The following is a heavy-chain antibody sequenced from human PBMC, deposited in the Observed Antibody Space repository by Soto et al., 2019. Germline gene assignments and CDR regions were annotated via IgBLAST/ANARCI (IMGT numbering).Heavy chain of an antibody. Sequence: SETLSLTCTVSGGSVSSGSYYWSWIRQPPGKGLEWIGYIYYSGSTNYNPSLKSRVTISVDTSKNQFSLKLSSVTAADTAVYYCARDTQYYYDSSGYDAFDIWGQGTMVTVSS. CDR3: ARDTQYYYDSSGYDAFDI. D-gene: IGHD3-22*01. CDR2: IYYSGST. CDR1: GGSVSSGSYY. J-gene: IGHJ3*02. V-gene: IGHV4-61*01.